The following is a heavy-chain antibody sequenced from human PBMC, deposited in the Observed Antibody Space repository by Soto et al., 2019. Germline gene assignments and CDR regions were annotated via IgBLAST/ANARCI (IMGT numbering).Heavy chain of an antibody. Sequence: QLQLQESGPGLVKSSETLSLTCSVSGVSIITDYYWGWIRQSPGKGLEWIGSIHFSGTTYYNPSLKSRVTSFVDTSRSQFSLMLGSVTAADTAVYYCARHDWARFYGMDGWGQGTTVTVSS. CDR3: ARHDWARFYGMDG. CDR2: IHFSGTT. V-gene: IGHV4-39*01. J-gene: IGHJ6*02. CDR1: GVSIITDYY. D-gene: IGHD2-21*01.